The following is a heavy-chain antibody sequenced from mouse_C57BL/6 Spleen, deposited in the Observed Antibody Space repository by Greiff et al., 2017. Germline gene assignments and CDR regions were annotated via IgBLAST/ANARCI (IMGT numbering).Heavy chain of an antibody. D-gene: IGHD2-3*01. V-gene: IGHV1-80*01. CDR2: IYPGDGDT. CDR1: GYAFSSYW. Sequence: VKLMESGAELVKPGASVKISCKASGYAFSSYWMNWVKQRPGKGLEWIGQIYPGDGDTNYNGKFKGKATLTADKSSSTAYMQLSSLTSEDSAVYFCARGGWLPHFDYWGQGTTLTVSS. J-gene: IGHJ2*01. CDR3: ARGGWLPHFDY.